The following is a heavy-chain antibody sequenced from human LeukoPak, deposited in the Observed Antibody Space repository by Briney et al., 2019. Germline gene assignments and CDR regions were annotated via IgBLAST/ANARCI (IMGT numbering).Heavy chain of an antibody. V-gene: IGHV3-21*04. Sequence: GGSLRLSCTASGFTFSSYSMNWVRQAPGKGLEWISSISSSSNHIYYADSVKGRFTISRDNAKNSLYLQMNSLRPEDTAVYYCASSATNYGGLFDSWGQGTLVTVS. CDR1: GFTFSSYS. CDR2: ISSSSNHI. D-gene: IGHD4-23*01. CDR3: ASSATNYGGLFDS. J-gene: IGHJ4*02.